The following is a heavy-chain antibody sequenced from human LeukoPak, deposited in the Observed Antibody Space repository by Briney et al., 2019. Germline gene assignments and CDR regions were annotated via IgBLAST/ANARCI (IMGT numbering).Heavy chain of an antibody. V-gene: IGHV3-21*01. J-gene: IGHJ4*02. CDR1: GFTFSSYA. CDR2: ISSSSSYI. Sequence: GGSLRLSCAASGFTFSSYAMSWVRQAPGKGLEWVSSISSSSSYIYYADSVKGRFTISRDNAKNSLYLQMNSLRAEDTAVYYCARGVFRYYYDSSGYYGGFDYWGQGTLVTVSS. CDR3: ARGVFRYYYDSSGYYGGFDY. D-gene: IGHD3-22*01.